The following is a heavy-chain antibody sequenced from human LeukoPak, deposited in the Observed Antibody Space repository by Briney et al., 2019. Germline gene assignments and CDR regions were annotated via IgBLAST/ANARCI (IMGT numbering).Heavy chain of an antibody. CDR3: ARGLRYSSGWPNY. CDR1: GDSISSYY. D-gene: IGHD6-19*01. J-gene: IGHJ4*02. V-gene: IGHV4-59*12. Sequence: SETLSLTCTVSGDSISSYYWSWIRQPPGRGLEWIAYIHYTGDTNYNPSLKSRVTISVDTSKNQFSLKLSSVTAADTAVYYCARGLRYSSGWPNYWGQGTLVTVSS. CDR2: IHYTGDT.